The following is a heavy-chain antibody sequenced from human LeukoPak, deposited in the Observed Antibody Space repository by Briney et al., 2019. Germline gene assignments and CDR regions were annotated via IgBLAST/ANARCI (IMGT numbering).Heavy chain of an antibody. CDR1: GFTFDDYG. CDR2: IYSGGST. Sequence: GGSLRLSCAASGFTFDDYGMSWVRQAPGKGLEWVSVIYSGGSTYYADSVKGRFTISRDNSKNTLYLQMNSLRAEDTAVYYCAKLGIPSPTLNWGQGTLVTVSS. V-gene: IGHV3-53*01. D-gene: IGHD3-16*01. CDR3: AKLGIPSPTLN. J-gene: IGHJ4*02.